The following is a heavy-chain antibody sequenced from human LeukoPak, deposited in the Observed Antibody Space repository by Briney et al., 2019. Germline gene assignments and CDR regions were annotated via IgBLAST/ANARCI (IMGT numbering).Heavy chain of an antibody. CDR2: IYSGGTT. CDR1: GFTVSSSY. J-gene: IGHJ4*02. Sequence: PGGSLRLSCAASGFTVSSSYMSWVRQAPGKGLEWVSVIYSGGTTYYADSVKGRFTISRDNSKITLYLQMNSLRVEDTAVYYCARGVGGKYGDYGGGGTLFTAS. D-gene: IGHD1-26*01. CDR3: ARGVGGKYGDY. V-gene: IGHV3-66*02.